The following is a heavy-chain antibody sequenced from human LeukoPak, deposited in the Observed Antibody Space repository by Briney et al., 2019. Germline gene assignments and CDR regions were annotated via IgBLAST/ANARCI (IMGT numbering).Heavy chain of an antibody. CDR3: ARVADFWSGYYTGRCMDV. CDR2: ISAYNGNT. CDR1: GYTFTSYG. J-gene: IGHJ6*03. Sequence: ASVKVSCKASGYTFTSYGISWVRQAPGQGLEWMGWISAYNGNTNYAQKLQGRVTMTTDTSTSTAYMELRSLRSDDTAVYYCARVADFWSGYYTGRCMDVWGKGTTVTVSS. V-gene: IGHV1-18*01. D-gene: IGHD3-3*01.